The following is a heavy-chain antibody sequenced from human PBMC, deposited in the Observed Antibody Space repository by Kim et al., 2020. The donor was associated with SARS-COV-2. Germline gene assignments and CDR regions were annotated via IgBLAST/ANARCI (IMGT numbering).Heavy chain of an antibody. CDR1: GFTFSSYG. D-gene: IGHD2-2*01. J-gene: IGHJ6*02. CDR3: ARDRVGIVVVPAAMPDYYYYGMDV. CDR2: ISYDGSNK. Sequence: GGSLRLSCAASGFTFSSYGMHWVRQAPGKGLEWVAVISYDGSNKYYADSVKGRFTISRDNSKNTLYLQMNSLRAEDTAVYYCARDRVGIVVVPAAMPDYYYYGMDVWGQGTTVTVSS. V-gene: IGHV3-33*05.